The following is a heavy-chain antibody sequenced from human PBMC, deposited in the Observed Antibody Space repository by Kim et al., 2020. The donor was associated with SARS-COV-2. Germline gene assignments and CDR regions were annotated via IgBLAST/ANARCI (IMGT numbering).Heavy chain of an antibody. V-gene: IGHV5-51*01. CDR1: GYTFITHW. CDR2: IYPDDSDT. CDR3: ARGINRFDP. J-gene: IGHJ5*02. Sequence: GESLKISCKGSGYTFITHWIAWVRQMPGKGLEWMGIIYPDDSDTRYSPSFQGQVTISADKSINTAYLQWSSLKASDTAMYYCARGINRFDPWGQVTLVTVSS.